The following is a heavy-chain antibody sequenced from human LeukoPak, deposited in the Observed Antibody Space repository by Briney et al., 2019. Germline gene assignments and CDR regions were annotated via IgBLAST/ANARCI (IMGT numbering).Heavy chain of an antibody. D-gene: IGHD2-2*01. CDR2: INHSGST. J-gene: IGHJ5*02. CDR1: GGSFSGYY. CDR3: ARHPGYCSSTSCQFSNWFDP. Sequence: SETLSLTCAVYGGSFSGYYWSWIRQPPGKGLEWIGEINHSGSTNYNPSLKSRVTISVDTSKNQFSLKLSSVTAADTAVYYCARHPGYCSSTSCQFSNWFDPWGQGTLVTVSS. V-gene: IGHV4-34*01.